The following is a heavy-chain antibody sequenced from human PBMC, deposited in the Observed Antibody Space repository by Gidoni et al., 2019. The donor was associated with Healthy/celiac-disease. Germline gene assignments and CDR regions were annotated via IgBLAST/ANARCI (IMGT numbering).Heavy chain of an antibody. Sequence: QVQLVQSGAEVKKPGSSVKVSCKASGGTFSSYAISWVRQAPGQGLEWMGGIIPIFGTANYAQKFQGRVTITADESTSTAYMELSSLRSEDTAVYYCARGSGSRRQLYYYYYGMDVWGQGTTVTVSS. CDR3: ARGSGSRRQLYYYYYGMDV. V-gene: IGHV1-69*01. CDR1: GGTFSSYA. J-gene: IGHJ6*02. D-gene: IGHD3-10*01. CDR2: IIPIFGTA.